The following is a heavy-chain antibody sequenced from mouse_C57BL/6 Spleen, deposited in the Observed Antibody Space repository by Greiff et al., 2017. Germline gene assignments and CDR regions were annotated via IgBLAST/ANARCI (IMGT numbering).Heavy chain of an antibody. D-gene: IGHD3-1*01. Sequence: EVQRVESGGGLVQPTGSLTLSCAASGFSFNTYAMHWVRQAPGKGLEWVARIRSKSSNYSTYYADSVKDRFTISRDDSQSMLYLQMNNLKTEDTAMYYCVRDDHRAWFAYWGQGTLVTVSA. J-gene: IGHJ3*01. V-gene: IGHV10-3*01. CDR3: VRDDHRAWFAY. CDR2: IRSKSSNYST. CDR1: GFSFNTYA.